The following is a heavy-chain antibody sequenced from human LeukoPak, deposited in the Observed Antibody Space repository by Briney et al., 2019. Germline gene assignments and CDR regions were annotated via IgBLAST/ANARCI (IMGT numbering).Heavy chain of an antibody. Sequence: GGSLRLSCAASGFAFNDYWMNWVRQVPGKGLMWVARINSDGTRTTYADPVKGRFTVSRDNAKNTLYLQMNSLKADDTAVYYCARDRSRWSIAPDADVWGQGTTVTVSS. J-gene: IGHJ6*02. CDR3: ARDRSRWSIAPDADV. CDR2: INSDGTRT. CDR1: GFAFNDYW. V-gene: IGHV3-74*01. D-gene: IGHD2-15*01.